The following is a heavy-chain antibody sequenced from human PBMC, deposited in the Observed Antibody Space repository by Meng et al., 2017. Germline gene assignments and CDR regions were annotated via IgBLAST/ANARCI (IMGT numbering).Heavy chain of an antibody. Sequence: VRLQQAGPGVVMPSQTLSLTCAISGDSVSSNSAAWNRIRQSPSSGLEWLGRTYYRSKWYSYYAVSVKSRITIKPDTSKNQFSLQLTSVTPEDTAVYYCARGGGGRGLDYWGQGTLVTVSS. CDR2: TYYRSKWYS. J-gene: IGHJ4*02. D-gene: IGHD3-10*01. CDR3: ARGGGGRGLDY. CDR1: GDSVSSNSAA. V-gene: IGHV6-1*01.